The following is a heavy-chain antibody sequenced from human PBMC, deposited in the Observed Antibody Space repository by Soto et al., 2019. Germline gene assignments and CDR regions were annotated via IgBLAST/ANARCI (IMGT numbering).Heavy chain of an antibody. J-gene: IGHJ6*02. CDR3: ARHLNDFWSDYYGYYYYGMDV. Sequence: SETLSLTCTVSGGSISSSSYYWGWIRQPPGKGLEWIGSIYYSGSTYYNPSLKSRVTISVDTSKNQFSLKLSSVTAADTAVYYCARHLNDFWSDYYGYYYYGMDVWGQGTTVTVSS. V-gene: IGHV4-39*01. CDR2: IYYSGST. D-gene: IGHD3-3*01. CDR1: GGSISSSSYY.